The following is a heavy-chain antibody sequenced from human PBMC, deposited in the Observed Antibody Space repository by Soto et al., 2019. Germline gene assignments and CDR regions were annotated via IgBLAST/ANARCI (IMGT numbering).Heavy chain of an antibody. CDR1: GFSLSTSGVG. J-gene: IGHJ4*02. D-gene: IGHD6-13*01. Sequence: QITLKESGPPLVKPTQTLTLTCTFSGFSLSTSGVGVGWIRQPPGKALECLALIYWDDDKRYSPSLKSRLTITKDTSKNQVVLTMTNMDPVDTATYHCARALYSSTCFDYWGQGTLVTVSS. CDR3: ARALYSSTCFDY. V-gene: IGHV2-5*02. CDR2: IYWDDDK.